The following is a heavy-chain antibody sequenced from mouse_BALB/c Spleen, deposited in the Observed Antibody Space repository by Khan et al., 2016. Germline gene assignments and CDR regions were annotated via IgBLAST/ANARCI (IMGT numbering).Heavy chain of an antibody. Sequence: EVELVESGGDLVQPGGSRKLSCAASGFTFSGFGMHWVRQAPEKGLEWVAYISSGSTNIYYADTVKGRVTISRDKPKNTLFLQMTSLRSEDTAMYYCARMGVSYAMDYWGQGTSVTVSS. CDR3: ARMGVSYAMDY. CDR1: GFTFSGFG. J-gene: IGHJ4*01. CDR2: ISSGSTNI. V-gene: IGHV5-17*02.